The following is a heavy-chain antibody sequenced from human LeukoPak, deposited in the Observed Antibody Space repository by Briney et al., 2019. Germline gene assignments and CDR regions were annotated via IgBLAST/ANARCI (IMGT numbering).Heavy chain of an antibody. CDR3: AKDRSYGTYYREH. D-gene: IGHD1-26*01. CDR1: GFTFGSYA. Sequence: GGSLRLSCAASGFTFGSYAMSWVRQAPGRGLEWVSIISVSGGSTYYADSVKGRFAISRDNSKNTLYLQMNGLRAEDTAVYYCAKDRSYGTYYREHWGQGTLVTVSS. CDR2: ISVSGGST. V-gene: IGHV3-23*01. J-gene: IGHJ4*02.